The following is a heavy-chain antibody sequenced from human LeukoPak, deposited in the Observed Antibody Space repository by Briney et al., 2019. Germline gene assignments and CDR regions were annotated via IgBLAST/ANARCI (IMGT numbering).Heavy chain of an antibody. CDR2: ISGSGYST. CDR3: AKEAGYSGYDYPDY. D-gene: IGHD5-12*01. CDR1: GFTFSSDT. V-gene: IGHV3-23*01. Sequence: GGSLRLSCAASGFTFSSDTMSWARQAPGKGLEWVSAISGSGYSTYYADSVKGRFTISRDNSKNTLYLQMNSLRAEDTAVYYCAKEAGYSGYDYPDYWGQGTLVTVSS. J-gene: IGHJ4*02.